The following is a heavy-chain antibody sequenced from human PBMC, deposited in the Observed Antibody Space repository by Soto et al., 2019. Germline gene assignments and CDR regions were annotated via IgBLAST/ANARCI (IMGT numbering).Heavy chain of an antibody. CDR2: ISWNSGLM. CDR1: GFTFSSYA. D-gene: IGHD3-22*01. Sequence: GGSLRLSCGASGFTFSSYAMQWVRQAPGKGLEWVSGISWNSGLMVYADSVKGRFTISRDNAKNSLYLQMDSLRPEDTALYYCARDSRYYDSSGAFDYWGQGTLVTVSS. CDR3: ARDSRYYDSSGAFDY. V-gene: IGHV3-9*01. J-gene: IGHJ4*02.